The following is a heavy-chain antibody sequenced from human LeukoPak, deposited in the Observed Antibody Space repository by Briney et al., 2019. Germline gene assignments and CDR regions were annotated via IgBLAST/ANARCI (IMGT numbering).Heavy chain of an antibody. V-gene: IGHV4-59*08. CDR2: IFYSGST. CDR3: ARHYSSLAGAEFDP. CDR1: GGPISSYY. J-gene: IGHJ5*02. D-gene: IGHD6-13*01. Sequence: SETLSLTCTVSGGPISSYYWSWIRQPPREELEWIGYIFYSGSTNYNPSLKSRVTISVDTSNNQFSLKLRSVTAADTAVYYCARHYSSLAGAEFDPWGQGTLVTVSS.